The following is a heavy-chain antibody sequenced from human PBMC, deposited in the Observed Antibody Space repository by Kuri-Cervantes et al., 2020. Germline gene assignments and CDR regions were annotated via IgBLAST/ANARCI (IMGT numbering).Heavy chain of an antibody. Sequence: GGSLRLSCAASGFTFSSYGMHWVRQAPGKGLEWVAVISYDGSNKYYADSVKGRFTISRDNSKNTLYLQMNSLRAEDTAVYYCARDWGGDYSDYWGQGTLVTVSS. CDR2: ISYDGSNK. CDR1: GFTFSSYG. V-gene: IGHV3-30*03. D-gene: IGHD3-16*01. CDR3: ARDWGGDYSDY. J-gene: IGHJ4*02.